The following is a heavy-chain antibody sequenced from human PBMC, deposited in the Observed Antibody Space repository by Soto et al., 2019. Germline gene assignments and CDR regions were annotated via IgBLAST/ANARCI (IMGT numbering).Heavy chain of an antibody. CDR2: TYYRSKWYN. J-gene: IGHJ3*02. Sequence: QVQLQQSGPGLVKPSQTLSLTCAISGDSVSSNSAAWNWIRQSPSRGLEWLGRTYYRSKWYNDYAVAGKSRITINPDTSKNQCSLQLNSVTPEDTAGYYCARDAPPWYSSSSWARIIGAFDIWGQGTMVTVSS. CDR3: ARDAPPWYSSSSWARIIGAFDI. D-gene: IGHD6-6*01. V-gene: IGHV6-1*01. CDR1: GDSVSSNSAA.